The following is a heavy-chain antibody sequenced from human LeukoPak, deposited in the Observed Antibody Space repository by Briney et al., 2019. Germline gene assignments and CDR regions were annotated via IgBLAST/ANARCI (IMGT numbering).Heavy chain of an antibody. V-gene: IGHV4-34*01. Sequence: SETLSLTCAVYGGSFSGYYWSWIRQPPGKWLEWVGEINHSGSTNYNPSLKSRVTISVDTSKNQFSLKLSSVTAADTAVYYCARAPSWYSSGWYDGPLDYWGQGTLVTVSS. CDR2: INHSGST. CDR1: GGSFSGYY. CDR3: ARAPSWYSSGWYDGPLDY. J-gene: IGHJ4*02. D-gene: IGHD6-19*01.